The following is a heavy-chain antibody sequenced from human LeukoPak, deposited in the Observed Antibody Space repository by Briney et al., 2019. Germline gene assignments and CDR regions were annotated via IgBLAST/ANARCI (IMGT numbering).Heavy chain of an antibody. CDR1: GGSISSYY. D-gene: IGHD5-12*01. J-gene: IGHJ4*02. CDR3: TRGWLRSGFDF. Sequence: SETLSLTCTVSGGSISSYYWSWIRQPPGKGLEWIGYIYHSGSTNYNPSLKSRVTISVDTSKNQFSLKLSSVTPEDSAIYYCTRGWLRSGFDFWGQGTLVTVSS. CDR2: IYHSGST. V-gene: IGHV4-59*12.